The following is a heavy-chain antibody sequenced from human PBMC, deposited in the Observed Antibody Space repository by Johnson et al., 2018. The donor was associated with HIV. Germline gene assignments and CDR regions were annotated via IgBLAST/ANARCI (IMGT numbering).Heavy chain of an antibody. V-gene: IGHV3-15*01. Sequence: VQLVESGGGVVQPGRSLRLSCAASGFTFSNACMSWVRQAPGKGLEWVGRLKSKSDGGTIDYAAPVKGRFTISRDGSKNTLYLHMNSLKTEDTGVYYCTTGLYWNDAFNIWGQGTMVSVSS. D-gene: IGHD1-1*01. J-gene: IGHJ3*02. CDR1: GFTFSNAC. CDR2: LKSKSDGGTI. CDR3: TTGLYWNDAFNI.